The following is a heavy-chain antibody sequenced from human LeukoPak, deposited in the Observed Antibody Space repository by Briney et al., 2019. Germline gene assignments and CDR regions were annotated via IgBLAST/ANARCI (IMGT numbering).Heavy chain of an antibody. CDR2: ISGSGGST. CDR1: GFTFSSYA. J-gene: IGHJ3*02. V-gene: IGHV3-23*01. D-gene: IGHD3-22*01. CDR3: VNLPYYDSSGYSKGAFDI. Sequence: GGSLRLSCAASGFTFSSYAMSWVRQAPGKGLEWVSAISGSGGSTYYADSVKGRFTISRDNSKNTLYLQMNSLRAEDTAVYYCVNLPYYDSSGYSKGAFDIWGQGTMVTVSS.